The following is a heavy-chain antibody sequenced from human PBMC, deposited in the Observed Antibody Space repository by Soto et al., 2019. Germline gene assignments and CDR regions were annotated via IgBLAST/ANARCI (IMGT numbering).Heavy chain of an antibody. V-gene: IGHV1-18*04. CDR3: ARVPTPTHGDSNKNNFLDP. Sequence: ASVKVSCKASGYTFVDYGFSWVRQAPGQGREWMGWISPYNGNTHYVETFQGRVTMTTDTSTSTAFMELRTLTSDDTAVYYCARVPTPTHGDSNKNNFLDPWGQGTLVTVSS. D-gene: IGHD3-10*01. CDR2: ISPYNGNT. CDR1: GYTFVDYG. J-gene: IGHJ5*02.